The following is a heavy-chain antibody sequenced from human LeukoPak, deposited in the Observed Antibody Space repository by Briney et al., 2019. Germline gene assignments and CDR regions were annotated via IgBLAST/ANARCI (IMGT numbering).Heavy chain of an antibody. CDR1: GYTFTSYG. CDR2: ISAYNGNT. V-gene: IGHV1-18*01. CDR3: ARDRTFDYGDYVYYYGMDV. D-gene: IGHD4-17*01. J-gene: IGHJ6*02. Sequence: ASVKVSCKASGYTFTSYGISWVRQNPGQGLECMGWISAYNGNTNYAQKLQGRVTMTTDTSTSTAYMELRSLRSDDTAVYYCARDRTFDYGDYVYYYGMDVWGQGTTVTVSS.